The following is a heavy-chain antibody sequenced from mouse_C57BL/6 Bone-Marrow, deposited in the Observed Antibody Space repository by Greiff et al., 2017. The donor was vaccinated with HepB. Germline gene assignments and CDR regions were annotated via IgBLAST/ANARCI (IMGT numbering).Heavy chain of an antibody. CDR2: IDPETGGT. D-gene: IGHD3-1*01. V-gene: IGHV1-15*01. Sequence: QVQLQESGAELVRPGASVTLSCKASGYTFTDYDMHWVKQTPVHGLEWIGTIDPETGGTAYNQKFKGKAILTADKSSSTAYMELRSLTSEDSAVYYCALRAGDYWGQGTTLTVSS. J-gene: IGHJ2*01. CDR1: GYTFTDYD. CDR3: ALRAGDY.